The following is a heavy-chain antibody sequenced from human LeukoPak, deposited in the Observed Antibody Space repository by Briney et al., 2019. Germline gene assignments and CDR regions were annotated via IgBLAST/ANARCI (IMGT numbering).Heavy chain of an antibody. V-gene: IGHV4-30-2*01. J-gene: IGHJ4*02. D-gene: IGHD3-10*01. CDR1: GGSISSGGYY. CDR2: IYHSGST. Sequence: PSQTLSLTCTVSGGSISSGGYYWSWIRQPPGKGLVWIGYIYHSGSTYYNPSLKSRVTISVDRSKNQFSLELSSVTAADTAVYYCARVGGSGSYFPFDYWGQGTLVTVSS. CDR3: ARVGGSGSYFPFDY.